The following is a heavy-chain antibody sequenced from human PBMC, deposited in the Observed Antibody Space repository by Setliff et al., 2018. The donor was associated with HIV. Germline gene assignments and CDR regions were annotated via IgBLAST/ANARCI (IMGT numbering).Heavy chain of an antibody. D-gene: IGHD3-10*01. Sequence: ASVKVSCKASGYTFTDYYMHWVKQAPGKGPEWMGRVDPEDGETIYAQKLQGRVTMTKDTSTSTVYMEVRSLRSEDTAVYYCAREDKGYYGSGLGWAQGTLVTVSS. V-gene: IGHV1-69-2*01. CDR1: GYTFTDYY. J-gene: IGHJ4*02. CDR2: VDPEDGET. CDR3: AREDKGYYGSGLG.